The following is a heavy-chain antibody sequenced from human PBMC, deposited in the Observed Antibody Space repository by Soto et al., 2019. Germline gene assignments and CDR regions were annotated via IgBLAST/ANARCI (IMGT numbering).Heavy chain of an antibody. V-gene: IGHV1-18*01. CDR1: GYTFTSYG. J-gene: IGHJ5*02. CDR3: ARPQVLLWFGELLENWFDP. D-gene: IGHD3-10*01. CDR2: ISAYNGNT. Sequence: ASVKVSCKASGYTFTSYGISWVRQAPGQGLEWMGWISAYNGNTNYAQKLQGRVTMTTDTSTSTAYMELRSLRSDDTAVYYCARPQVLLWFGELLENWFDPWGQGTLVTVSS.